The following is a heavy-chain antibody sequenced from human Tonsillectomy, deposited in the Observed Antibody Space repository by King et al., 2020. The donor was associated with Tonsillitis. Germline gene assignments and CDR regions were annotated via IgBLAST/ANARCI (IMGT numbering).Heavy chain of an antibody. CDR1: GFSLSTSGMR. J-gene: IGHJ3*02. CDR2: IDWDDDK. D-gene: IGHD3-3*01. V-gene: IGHV2-70*04. CDR3: ARHKSQRYYDFWSGYDAVHI. Sequence: TLKESGPALVKPTQTLTLTCTFSGFSLSTSGMRVSWIRQPPGKALEWLARIDWDDDKFYSTSLKTRLTISKDTSRNQVVLTMTNMDPVDTATYFCARHKSQRYYDFWSGYDAVHIWGQGTTVTVAS.